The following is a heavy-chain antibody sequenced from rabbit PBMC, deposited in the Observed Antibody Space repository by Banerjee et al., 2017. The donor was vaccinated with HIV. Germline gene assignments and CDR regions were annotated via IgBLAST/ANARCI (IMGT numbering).Heavy chain of an antibody. D-gene: IGHD4-1*01. V-gene: IGHV1S45*01. CDR3: ARDLAGVIGWNFNF. J-gene: IGHJ4*01. Sequence: QEPLKETGGGLVQPGGSLTLTCTASGFSFSNKYVMCWVRQAPGKGLEWIAYIYARSAGSTYYASWAKGRFTISRTSSTTVTLQMTSLTAADTASYFCARDLAGVIGWNFNFWGQGTLVTVS. CDR2: IYARSAGST. CDR1: GFSFSNKYV.